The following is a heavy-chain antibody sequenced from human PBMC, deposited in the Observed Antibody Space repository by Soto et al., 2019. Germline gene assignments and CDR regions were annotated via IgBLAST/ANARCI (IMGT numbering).Heavy chain of an antibody. V-gene: IGHV1-69*12. D-gene: IGHD3-3*01. Sequence: QVQLVQSGAEVKKPGSSVKVSCKASGGTFSSYAISWVRQAPGQGLEWMGGIIPIFGTANYAQKFQGRVTMTADGSTSTAYMELSSLRSEDMAVYYCASGDYDFWSGPGGGMDVWGQGTTVTVSS. CDR1: GGTFSSYA. CDR2: IIPIFGTA. J-gene: IGHJ6*02. CDR3: ASGDYDFWSGPGGGMDV.